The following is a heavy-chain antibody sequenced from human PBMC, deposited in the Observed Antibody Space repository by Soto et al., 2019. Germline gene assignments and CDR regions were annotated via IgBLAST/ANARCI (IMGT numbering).Heavy chain of an antibody. D-gene: IGHD2-15*01. CDR1: GGSISSSSYY. CDR3: VRKGSRAFDI. J-gene: IGHJ3*02. Sequence: TLSLTCTVSGGSISSSSYYWGWIRQPPGKGLEWIGSIYYSGSTYYNPSLKSRVSTSVDTSKNQFSLKLRSVTAADTAVYYCVRKGSRAFDIWGQGTMVTVSS. CDR2: IYYSGST. V-gene: IGHV4-39*01.